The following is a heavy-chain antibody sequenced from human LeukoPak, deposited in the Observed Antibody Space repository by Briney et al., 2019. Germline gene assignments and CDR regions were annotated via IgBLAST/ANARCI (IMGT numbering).Heavy chain of an antibody. D-gene: IGHD3-3*01. CDR2: ISAYNGNT. J-gene: IGHJ5*02. Sequence: SVKVSCKDSGYTFTSYGISWVRQAPGQGLEWMGWISAYNGNTNYAQKLQGRVTMTTDTSTSTAYMELRSLRSDDTAVYYCARGENYDFWSGYYSWFDPWGQGTLVTVSS. CDR1: GYTFTSYG. V-gene: IGHV1-18*01. CDR3: ARGENYDFWSGYYSWFDP.